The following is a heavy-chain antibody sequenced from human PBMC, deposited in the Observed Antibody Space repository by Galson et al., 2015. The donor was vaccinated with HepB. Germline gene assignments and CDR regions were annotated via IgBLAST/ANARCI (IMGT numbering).Heavy chain of an antibody. V-gene: IGHV3-48*02. CDR3: ARGTVVSSYDAFDI. D-gene: IGHD4-23*01. J-gene: IGHJ3*02. CDR1: GFNFSSYS. CDR2: ISSSSGNI. Sequence: SLRLSCAVSGFNFSSYSMNWVRQSPGKGLEWLSHISSSSGNIYYADSVKGRFTVSRDNAKNSLYLQMDSLRDEDTAVFYCARGTVVSSYDAFDIWGQGTKVIVSS.